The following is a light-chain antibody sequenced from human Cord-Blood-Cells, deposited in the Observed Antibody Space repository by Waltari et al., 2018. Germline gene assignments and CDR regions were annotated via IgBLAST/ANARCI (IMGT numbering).Light chain of an antibody. Sequence: QSALTQPASVSGSPGQSITISCTGTSSDVGSYNLVSWYQQHPGKAPRLMVYEGSKRPSGVSNRYSGSKSGNTASLTISGLQAEDEADYYFCSYAGSSTSFGGETKLTVL. CDR3: CSYAGSSTS. CDR2: EGS. V-gene: IGLV2-23*01. CDR1: SSDVGSYNL. J-gene: IGLJ3*02.